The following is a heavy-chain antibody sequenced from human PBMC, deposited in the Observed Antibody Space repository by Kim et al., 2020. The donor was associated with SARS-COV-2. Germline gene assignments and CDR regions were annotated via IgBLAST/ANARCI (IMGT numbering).Heavy chain of an antibody. CDR1: GFSFSSYW. Sequence: GGSLRLSCTGSGFSFSSYWMSWVRQAPGKGLEWVANLKRDGSQIFCLDSVKGRFTISRDNARNSLYLQMNGLRAEDTAVYYCARLAPAFDSWGQGTLVTVSS. CDR2: LKRDGSQI. J-gene: IGHJ4*02. CDR3: ARLAPAFDS. V-gene: IGHV3-7*01. D-gene: IGHD2-2*01.